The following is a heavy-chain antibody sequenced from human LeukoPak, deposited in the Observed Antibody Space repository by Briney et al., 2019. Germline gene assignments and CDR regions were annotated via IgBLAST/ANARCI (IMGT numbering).Heavy chain of an antibody. J-gene: IGHJ5*02. CDR2: IIPIFGTA. Sequence: GASVKVSCKASGGTFSSYAISWVRQAPGQGLEWMGGIIPIFGTANYAQKFQGRVTITADESTSTAYMELSSLRSEDTAVYYCARGQLRRRGNWFDPWGQGTLVTVSS. CDR3: ARGQLRRRGNWFDP. D-gene: IGHD1-1*01. CDR1: GGTFSSYA. V-gene: IGHV1-69*13.